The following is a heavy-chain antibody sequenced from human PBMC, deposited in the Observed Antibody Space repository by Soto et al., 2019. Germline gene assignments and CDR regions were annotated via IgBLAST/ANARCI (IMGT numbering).Heavy chain of an antibody. D-gene: IGHD1-1*01. CDR2: IKEDGGEN. J-gene: IGHJ3*02. CDR3: ARNRLEFRDDAFDI. V-gene: IGHV3-7*01. Sequence: EVQLVESGGGLVQPGGSLRLSCVVSGFTFSKYWMTWVRQAPGKGPEWVANIKEDGGENYYVDFVRGRFTIARDNAKNSLYLPMSSLIAEDTAVYYCARNRLEFRDDAFDIWGQGTMVIVSS. CDR1: GFTFSKYW.